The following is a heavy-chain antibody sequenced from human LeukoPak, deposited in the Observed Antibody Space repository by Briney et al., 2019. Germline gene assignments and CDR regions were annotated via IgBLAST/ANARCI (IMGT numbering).Heavy chain of an antibody. CDR1: GYTFTDYY. V-gene: IGHV1-2*02. J-gene: IGHJ4*02. Sequence: ASVKVSCKASGYTFTDYYIHWVRQAPGQGPEWMGWFTPHSGGTNYAQRFQGRVTMTGDTSISSAYMELNSLGSDDTAVYYCVRGYCSGNTCYDPDFEHRGQGTLVSVSS. CDR3: VRGYCSGNTCYDPDFEH. CDR2: FTPHSGGT. D-gene: IGHD2-15*01.